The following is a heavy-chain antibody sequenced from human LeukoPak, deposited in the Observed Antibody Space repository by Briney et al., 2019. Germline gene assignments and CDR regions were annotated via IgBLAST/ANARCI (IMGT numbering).Heavy chain of an antibody. CDR2: INSDGSST. J-gene: IGHJ6*03. CDR3: ARDRLIHGGHPNYYYMDV. D-gene: IGHD2-8*01. CDR1: GFTFSSYW. Sequence: GGSLRLSCAASGFTFSSYWMHWVRQAPGKGLVWVSRINSDGSSTSYADSVKGRFTISRDNAKNTLYLQMNSLRAEDTAVYYCARDRLIHGGHPNYYYMDVWGKGTTVTVSS. V-gene: IGHV3-74*01.